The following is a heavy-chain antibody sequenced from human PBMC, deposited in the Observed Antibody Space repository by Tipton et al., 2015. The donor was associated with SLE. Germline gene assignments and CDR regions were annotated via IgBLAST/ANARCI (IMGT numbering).Heavy chain of an antibody. CDR3: ARALMYYYDSSGYSYYFDY. CDR1: GGSISSSNW. J-gene: IGHJ4*02. CDR2: IYHSGST. V-gene: IGHV4-4*02. Sequence: TLSLTCAVSGGSISSSNWWSWVRQPPGKGLEWIGEIYHSGSTNYNPSLKSRVTISVDKSKNQFSLKLSSVTAADTAVYYCARALMYYYDSSGYSYYFDYWGQGTLVTVSS. D-gene: IGHD3-22*01.